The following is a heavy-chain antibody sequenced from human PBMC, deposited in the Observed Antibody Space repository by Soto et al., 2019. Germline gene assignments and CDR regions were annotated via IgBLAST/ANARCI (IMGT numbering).Heavy chain of an antibody. J-gene: IGHJ4*02. V-gene: IGHV4-59*01. CDR3: ARASTYYDILTGYPKPYYFDY. CDR2: ISYSGNT. CDR1: GGSISSYY. D-gene: IGHD3-9*01. Sequence: PSETLSLTCTVPGGSISSYYWNWIRQPPGKGLEWIGYISYSGNTNYNPSLKSRVTVSVDTSRNQFSLKLNSVTAADTAVYYCARASTYYDILTGYPKPYYFDYWGQGTLVTVSS.